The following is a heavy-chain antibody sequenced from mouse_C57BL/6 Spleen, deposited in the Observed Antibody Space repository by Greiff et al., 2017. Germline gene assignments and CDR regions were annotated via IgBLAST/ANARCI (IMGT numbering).Heavy chain of an antibody. V-gene: IGHV1-61*01. J-gene: IGHJ3*01. D-gene: IGHD3-2*02. CDR1: GYTFTSYW. Sequence: VQLQQPGAELVRPGSSVKLSCKASGYTFTSYWMDWVKPRPGQGLEWIGNIYPSDSETHYNQKFKDKATLTVDKSSSTAYMQLSSPTSEDSAVYYSARRHTPLSGAFAYWGQGTLVTVSA. CDR2: IYPSDSET. CDR3: ARRHTPLSGAFAY.